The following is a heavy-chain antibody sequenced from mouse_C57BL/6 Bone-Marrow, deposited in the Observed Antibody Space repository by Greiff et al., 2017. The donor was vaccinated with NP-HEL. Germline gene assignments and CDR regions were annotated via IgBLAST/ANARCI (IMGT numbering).Heavy chain of an antibody. V-gene: IGHV1-82*01. J-gene: IGHJ1*03. CDR2: IYPGDGDT. CDR3: ARGYGSSHWYFDV. D-gene: IGHD1-1*01. Sequence: VQLQQSGPELVKPGASVKISCKASGYAFSSSWMNWVKQRPGKGLEWIGRIYPGDGDTNYNGKFKGKATLTADKSSSTAYMQLSSLTSEDSAVYFCARGYGSSHWYFDVWGTGTTVTVSS. CDR1: GYAFSSSW.